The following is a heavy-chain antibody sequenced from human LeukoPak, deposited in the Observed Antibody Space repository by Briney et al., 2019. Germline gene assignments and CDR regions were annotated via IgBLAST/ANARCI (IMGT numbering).Heavy chain of an antibody. V-gene: IGHV4-39*07. CDR2: IYYSGST. CDR1: GGSISSSSYS. D-gene: IGHD6-19*01. Sequence: SETLSLTCTVSGGSISSSSYSWGWIRQPPGKGLEWIGNIYYSGSTYYNPSLKSRVTISVDTSKNQFSLKLSSVTAADTAVYYCARGLAVAKSARAFDIWGQGTMVTVSS. CDR3: ARGLAVAKSARAFDI. J-gene: IGHJ3*02.